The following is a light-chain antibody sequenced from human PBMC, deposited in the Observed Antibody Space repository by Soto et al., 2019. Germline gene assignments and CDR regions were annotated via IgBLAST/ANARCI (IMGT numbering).Light chain of an antibody. CDR1: SSDVGAYNY. CDR2: DVT. Sequence: QSALTQPRSVSGSPGQSVTFSCTGTSSDVGAYNYVSWYQQHPGKAPKVMIYDVTKRPSGVPDRISGSKSGNTASLTISGLQAEDEADYYCCSYAGSYTLVFGEGTQVTVL. J-gene: IGLJ2*01. CDR3: CSYAGSYTLV. V-gene: IGLV2-11*01.